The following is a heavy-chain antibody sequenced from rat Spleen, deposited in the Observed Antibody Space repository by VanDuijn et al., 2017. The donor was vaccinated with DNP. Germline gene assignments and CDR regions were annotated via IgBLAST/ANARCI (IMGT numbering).Heavy chain of an antibody. D-gene: IGHD4-4*01. CDR1: GFSLTGYN. V-gene: IGHV2-6*01. CDR2: ISSAGNT. J-gene: IGHJ3*01. Sequence: QVQLKESGPGLVQPSQTLSLTCTVAGFSLTGYNVHWVRQPPGKGLEWIAAISSAGNTFYNSALKSRLSFSPDPSKRQVFLKMNSLQTEDTAMYFCARRGLGPFAYWGQGTLVTVSS. CDR3: ARRGLGPFAY.